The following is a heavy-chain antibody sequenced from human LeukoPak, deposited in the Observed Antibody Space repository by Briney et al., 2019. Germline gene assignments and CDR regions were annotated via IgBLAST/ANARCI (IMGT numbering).Heavy chain of an antibody. J-gene: IGHJ4*02. CDR3: ARRTYGDYVDY. V-gene: IGHV1-69*05. CDR1: GGTFSSYA. D-gene: IGHD4-17*01. Sequence: SVKVSCKASGGTFSSYAISWVRQAPLQGLEWMGGIIPIFGTANYAQKFQGRVTITTDESTSTAYMELSSLRSEDTAVYYCARRTYGDYVDYWGQGTLVTVSS. CDR2: IIPIFGTA.